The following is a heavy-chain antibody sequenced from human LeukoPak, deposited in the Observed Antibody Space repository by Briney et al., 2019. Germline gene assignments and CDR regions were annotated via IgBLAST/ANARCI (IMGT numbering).Heavy chain of an antibody. V-gene: IGHV3-21*01. D-gene: IGHD6-13*01. CDR1: GFTFSSYS. CDR3: ARDPHPEDEAAAGTVDY. CDR2: ISSSSSYI. Sequence: GGSLRLSCAASGFTFSSYSMNWVRQAPGKGLEWVSSISSSSSYIYYADSVKGRFTISRDNAKNSLYLQMNSLRAEDTAVYYCARDPHPEDEAAAGTVDYWGQGTLVTVSS. J-gene: IGHJ4*02.